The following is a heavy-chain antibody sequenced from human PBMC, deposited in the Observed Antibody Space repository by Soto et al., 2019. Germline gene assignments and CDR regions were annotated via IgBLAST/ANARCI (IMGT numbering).Heavy chain of an antibody. CDR2: ITGSSSHM. D-gene: IGHD4-17*01. CDR3: ARDPYGDYYFDF. CDR1: GFTFSSYN. J-gene: IGHJ4*02. Sequence: EVQMVEFGGCLVKPGGSLRLSCAASGFTFSSYNMNWVCQAPGKGLEWVSCITGSSSHMYYADSVKGRFTISRDNAKNSLYLQMINLKAEDIAVYYCARDPYGDYYFDFWGQGTLVTVSS. V-gene: IGHV3-21*01.